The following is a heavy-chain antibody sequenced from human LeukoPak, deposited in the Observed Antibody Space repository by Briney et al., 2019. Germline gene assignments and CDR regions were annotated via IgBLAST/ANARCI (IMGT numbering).Heavy chain of an antibody. J-gene: IGHJ5*02. Sequence: GGSLRLSCAASGFTFSSYSMNWVRQAPGKGLEWVSYISSSSSTIYYADSVKGRFTISRDNAKNSLYLQMNSLRAEDAAVYYCARDLRFGELSWFGPWGQGTLVTVSS. D-gene: IGHD3-10*01. V-gene: IGHV3-48*04. CDR3: ARDLRFGELSWFGP. CDR1: GFTFSSYS. CDR2: ISSSSSTI.